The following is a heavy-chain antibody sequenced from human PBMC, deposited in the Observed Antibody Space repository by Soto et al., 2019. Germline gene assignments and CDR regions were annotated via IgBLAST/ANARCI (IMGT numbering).Heavy chain of an antibody. CDR2: IIPILRIA. J-gene: IGHJ4*02. CDR3: AGAYCSGGSCDADKLDY. CDR1: GGTFSSYT. D-gene: IGHD2-15*01. V-gene: IGHV1-69*02. Sequence: SVKVSCKASGGTFSSYTISWVRQAPGQGLEWMGRIIPILRIANYAQKFQGRVTITADKSTSTAYMELSSLRSEDTAVYFCAGAYCSGGSCDADKLDYWGQGTLVTVSS.